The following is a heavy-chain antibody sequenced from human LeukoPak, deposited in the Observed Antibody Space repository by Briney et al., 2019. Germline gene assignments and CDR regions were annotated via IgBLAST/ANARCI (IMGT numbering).Heavy chain of an antibody. CDR1: GGSISSGGYC. D-gene: IGHD7-27*01. CDR2: IYYSGST. Sequence: PSQTLSLTCTVSGGSISSGGYCWSWLRQHPGKGLEWIGYIYYSGSTYYNPSLKSRVTISVDTSKNQFSLKLSSVTAADTAVDYCARDFRTGDNVIFDYWGQGTLVTVSS. J-gene: IGHJ4*02. CDR3: ARDFRTGDNVIFDY. V-gene: IGHV4-31*03.